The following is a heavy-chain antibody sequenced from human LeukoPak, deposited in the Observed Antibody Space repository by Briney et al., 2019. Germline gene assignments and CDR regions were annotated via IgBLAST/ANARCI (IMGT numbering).Heavy chain of an antibody. V-gene: IGHV4-34*01. CDR2: INHSGST. D-gene: IGHD1-26*01. CDR1: GGSFSGYY. Sequence: SETLSLTCAVYGGSFSGYYWSWIRQPPGKGLEWIGEINHSGSTNYNPSLKSRVTISVDTSKNQFSLKLSSVTAADTAVYYCAKKKPPGLGAFDIWGKGTMVTVSS. J-gene: IGHJ3*02. CDR3: AKKKPPGLGAFDI.